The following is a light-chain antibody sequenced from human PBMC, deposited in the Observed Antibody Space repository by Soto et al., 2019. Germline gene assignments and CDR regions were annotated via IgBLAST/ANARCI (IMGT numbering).Light chain of an antibody. V-gene: IGKV1-39*01. Sequence: DIQMTQSPSTLSGSVGDRVTITCRASQSISSYLNWYQQKPGKAPKLLIYAASSLQSGVPSRFSGSGSGTDFTLTISSLQPEDFATYYCQQRFTFGQGTRLEIK. CDR1: QSISSY. CDR2: AAS. CDR3: QQRFT. J-gene: IGKJ5*01.